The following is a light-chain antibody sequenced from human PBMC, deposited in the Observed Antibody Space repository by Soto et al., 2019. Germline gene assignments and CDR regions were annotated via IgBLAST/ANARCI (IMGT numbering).Light chain of an antibody. CDR2: GAS. CDR3: QDYATSLT. J-gene: IGKJ4*01. CDR1: QSVSSSY. V-gene: IGKV3-20*01. Sequence: EIVLTQSPGTLSLSPGERATLSCRASQSVSSSYLAWYQQKPGQAPRLLIYGASSRATGIPDRFSGSESGTDFTLTISRLEPEDVAVYYWQDYATSLTFGGGAKVEIK.